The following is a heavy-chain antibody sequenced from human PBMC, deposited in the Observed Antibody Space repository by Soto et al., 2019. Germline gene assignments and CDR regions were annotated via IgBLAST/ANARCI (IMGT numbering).Heavy chain of an antibody. J-gene: IGHJ4*02. Sequence: ASVKVSCKASGGTFSSYAISWVRQAPGQGLEWMGGIIPIFGTANYAQKFQGRVTITADKSTSTAYMELSSLRSEDTAVYYCARFDYGGNPYDYWGQGTLVTVSS. V-gene: IGHV1-69*06. CDR1: GGTFSSYA. D-gene: IGHD4-17*01. CDR3: ARFDYGGNPYDY. CDR2: IIPIFGTA.